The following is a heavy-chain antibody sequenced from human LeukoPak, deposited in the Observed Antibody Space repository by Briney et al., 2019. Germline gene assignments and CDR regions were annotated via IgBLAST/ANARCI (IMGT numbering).Heavy chain of an antibody. CDR1: GGSISSGSYY. CDR2: IYTSGST. Sequence: KASQTLSLTCTVSGGSISSGSYYWSWIRQPAGKGLEWIGRIYTSGSTNYNPSLKSRVTMSVDTSKNQFSLKLSSVTAADTAVYYCARDRYSSGWYLFDYWGQGTLVTVSS. J-gene: IGHJ4*02. D-gene: IGHD6-19*01. V-gene: IGHV4-61*02. CDR3: ARDRYSSGWYLFDY.